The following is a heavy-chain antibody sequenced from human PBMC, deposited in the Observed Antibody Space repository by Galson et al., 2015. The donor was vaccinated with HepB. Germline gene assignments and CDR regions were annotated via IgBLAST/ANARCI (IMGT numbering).Heavy chain of an antibody. CDR3: ARGGGRGYSSGWSGDAFDI. D-gene: IGHD6-19*01. J-gene: IGHJ3*02. V-gene: IGHV3-21*03. Sequence: SLRLSCAASGFTFSSYSMNWVRQAPGKGLEWVSSISSSSSYIYYADSVKGRFTISRDNAKNSLYLQMNSLRAEDTAVYYCARGGGRGYSSGWSGDAFDIWGQGTMVTVSS. CDR2: ISSSSSYI. CDR1: GFTFSSYS.